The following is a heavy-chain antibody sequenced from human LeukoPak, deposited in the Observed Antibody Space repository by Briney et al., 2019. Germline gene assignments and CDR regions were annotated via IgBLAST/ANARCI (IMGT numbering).Heavy chain of an antibody. V-gene: IGHV3-23*01. CDR3: AKGGEQQPSFDY. CDR2: VTGSEGST. CDR1: GFPFNSYG. D-gene: IGHD6-13*01. J-gene: IGHJ4*02. Sequence: GGSLRLSCAASGFPFNSYGMSWVRQTPGKGLEWVSSVTGSEGSTYYADSVRGRFTISRDNSKNTLYLQMNSPRAEDTAVYYCAKGGEQQPSFDYWGQGTLVTVSS.